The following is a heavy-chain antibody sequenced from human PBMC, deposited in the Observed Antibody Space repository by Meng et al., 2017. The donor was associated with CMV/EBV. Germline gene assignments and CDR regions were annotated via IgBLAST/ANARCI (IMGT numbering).Heavy chain of an antibody. D-gene: IGHD5-12*01. CDR3: ARGGFIVATILVVQNWFDP. J-gene: IGHJ5*02. CDR2: TYYRSKWYN. CDR1: GDSVSSNSAA. V-gene: IGHV6-1*01. Sequence: SETLSLTCAISGDSVSSNSAAWNWIRQSPSRGLEWLGRTYYRSKWYNDYAVSVKSRITINPDTSKNQFSLQLNSVTPEDTAVYYCARGGFIVATILVVQNWFDPWGQGTLVTVSS.